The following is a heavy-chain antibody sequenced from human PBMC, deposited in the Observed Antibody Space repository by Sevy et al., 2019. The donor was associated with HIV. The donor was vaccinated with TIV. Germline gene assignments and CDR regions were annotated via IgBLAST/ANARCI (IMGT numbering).Heavy chain of an antibody. CDR3: ARVYSGYYNS. CDR1: GFTFSSYT. Sequence: GVSLRLSYAASGFTFSSYTINWVRQAPGKGLEWVSSISSSSNYIYYADSVKGRFTISRDNAKNSLYLQMNSLRAEDTAVYYCARVYSGYYNSWGQGTLVTVSS. V-gene: IGHV3-21*01. J-gene: IGHJ4*02. D-gene: IGHD1-26*01. CDR2: ISSSSNYI.